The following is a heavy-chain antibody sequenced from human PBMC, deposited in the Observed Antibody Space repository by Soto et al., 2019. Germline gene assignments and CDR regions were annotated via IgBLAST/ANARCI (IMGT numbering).Heavy chain of an antibody. Sequence: VVSRILSWAASGFTFSSYEMNWVRQAPGKGVEWVSYISSSGSTIYYADSVKGRFTISRDNAKNSLYLQMNSLRAEDTAVYYCAKGRNHYDSSGYYSFPLDVWGQGTTVTVSS. CDR2: ISSSGSTI. CDR1: GFTFSSYE. V-gene: IGHV3-48*03. D-gene: IGHD3-22*01. CDR3: AKGRNHYDSSGYYSFPLDV. J-gene: IGHJ6*02.